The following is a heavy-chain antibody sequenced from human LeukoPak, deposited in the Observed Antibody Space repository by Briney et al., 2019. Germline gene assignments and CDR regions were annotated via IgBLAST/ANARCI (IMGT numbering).Heavy chain of an antibody. CDR3: ARARGSYDY. CDR1: GGSISSYY. CDR2: IYYSGST. Sequence: PSETLSLTCTVSGGSISSYYWSWIRQPPGKGLEWIGYIYYSGSTHYNPSLKSRVTISVDTSKNQFSLKLSSVTAADTAMYYCARARGSYDYWGQGTLVTVSS. J-gene: IGHJ4*02. V-gene: IGHV4-59*01. D-gene: IGHD1-26*01.